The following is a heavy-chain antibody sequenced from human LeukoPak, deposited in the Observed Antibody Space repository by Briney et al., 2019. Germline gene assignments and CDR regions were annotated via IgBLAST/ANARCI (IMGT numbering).Heavy chain of an antibody. CDR2: ISGSGGST. CDR1: GFTFSSYA. J-gene: IGHJ4*02. D-gene: IGHD6-19*01. V-gene: IGHV3-23*01. CDR3: AKDLGWLVLLGY. Sequence: GGSLRLSCAASGFTFSSYAMSWVRQAPGKGLERVSAISGSGGSTYYADSVKGRFTISRDNSKNTLYLQMNSLRAEDTAVYYCAKDLGWLVLLGYWGQGTLVTVSS.